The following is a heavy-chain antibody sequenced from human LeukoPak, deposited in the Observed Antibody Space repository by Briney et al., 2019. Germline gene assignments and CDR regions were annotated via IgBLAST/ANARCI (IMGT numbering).Heavy chain of an antibody. CDR2: IYHSGST. CDR3: ATRANIVVVVAATEGAFDI. D-gene: IGHD2-15*01. CDR1: GYSISSGYY. Sequence: PSETLSLTCTVPGYSISSGYYWGWIRQPPGKGLEWIGSIYHSGSTYYNPSLKSRVTISVDTSKNQFSLKLSSVTAADTAVYYCATRANIVVVVAATEGAFDIWGQGTMVTVSS. V-gene: IGHV4-38-2*02. J-gene: IGHJ3*02.